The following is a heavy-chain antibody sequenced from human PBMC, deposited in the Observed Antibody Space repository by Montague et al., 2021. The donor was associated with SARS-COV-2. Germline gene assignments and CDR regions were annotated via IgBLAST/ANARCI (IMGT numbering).Heavy chain of an antibody. D-gene: IGHD5-12*01. J-gene: IGHJ4*02. V-gene: IGHV3-23*01. CDR1: GFTFSSYV. Sequence: SLRLSCAASGFTFSSYVMSWVRQALGKGLGWVTAISGSGGSTYYADGVKGRFTISRDNSKNTLYLQMNSLRAEDTAVYYCAVDIVATIKRTFDYWGQGTLATASS. CDR3: AVDIVATIKRTFDY. CDR2: ISGSGGST.